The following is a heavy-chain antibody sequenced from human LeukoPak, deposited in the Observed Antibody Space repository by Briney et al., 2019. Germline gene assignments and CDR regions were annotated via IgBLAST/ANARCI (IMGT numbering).Heavy chain of an antibody. CDR3: VKDVTGTYLGDF. V-gene: IGHV3-64D*06. CDR1: GFIFSSYT. D-gene: IGHD1-26*01. J-gene: IGHJ4*02. CDR2: IRADGGTS. Sequence: GGSVRLSCSASGFIFSSYTMHWVRQAPGKGLQYVSSIRADGGTSYDADSVMGRFTISRDNSKNTLYLQMSSLRPEDTAVYYCVKDVTGTYLGDFWGQGTLVSVCS.